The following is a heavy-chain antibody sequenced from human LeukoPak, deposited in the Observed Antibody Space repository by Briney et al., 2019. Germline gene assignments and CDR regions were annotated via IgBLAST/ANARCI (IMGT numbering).Heavy chain of an antibody. CDR1: GGTFSSYA. J-gene: IGHJ3*02. CDR3: ARDSSIGSPLDAFDI. Sequence: GASVKVSCKGSGGTFSSYAISWGRQAPGQGLEWMGGIIPIFGTANYAQEFQGRVTITADESTSTAYLELSSLRSEDTAVYYCARDSSIGSPLDAFDIWGQGTMVTVSS. CDR2: IIPIFGTA. V-gene: IGHV1-69*13. D-gene: IGHD1-26*01.